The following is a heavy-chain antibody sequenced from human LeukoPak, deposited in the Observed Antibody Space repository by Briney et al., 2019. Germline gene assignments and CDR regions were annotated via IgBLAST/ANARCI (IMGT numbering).Heavy chain of an antibody. J-gene: IGHJ3*02. CDR3: ARGLRSLDAFDI. CDR2: LYPNGSI. D-gene: IGHD3-16*01. CDR1: GGSINKGNSY. Sequence: PSQTLPLTCFVSGGSINKGNSYYNWIRQSAVKGLEWIGRLYPNGSIIYNPSLKSRVTILVDVFKNQFSLNLNSVTAADTAVYYCARGLRSLDAFDIWGQGTMVTVSS. V-gene: IGHV4-61*02.